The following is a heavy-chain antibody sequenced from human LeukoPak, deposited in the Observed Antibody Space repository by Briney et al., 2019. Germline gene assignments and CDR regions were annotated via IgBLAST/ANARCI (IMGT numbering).Heavy chain of an antibody. J-gene: IGHJ4*02. D-gene: IGHD3-3*01. Sequence: GGSLRLSCAASGFTFSSYTVNWVRQAPGKGLEWVSSISGSGGSTYYADSVKGRFTISRDNSRNTLYLQTNSLRAEDTAVYYCVRDQFFSFDYWGQGTLVTVYS. V-gene: IGHV3-23*01. CDR1: GFTFSSYT. CDR2: ISGSGGST. CDR3: VRDQFFSFDY.